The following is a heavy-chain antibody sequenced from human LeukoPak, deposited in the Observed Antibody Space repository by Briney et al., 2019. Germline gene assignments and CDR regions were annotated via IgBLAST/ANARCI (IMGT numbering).Heavy chain of an antibody. J-gene: IGHJ4*02. Sequence: GGSLRLSCAASGFTFSSYSMNWVRQAPGKGLEWVSYISSSGNTKYYADSVKGRFTISRDNGKNSLHLQMNSLRAEDTALYYCARDGGSAWFFRYWGQGTLVKVSS. CDR3: ARDGGSAWFFRY. CDR1: GFTFSSYS. D-gene: IGHD6-19*01. CDR2: ISSSGNTK. V-gene: IGHV3-48*04.